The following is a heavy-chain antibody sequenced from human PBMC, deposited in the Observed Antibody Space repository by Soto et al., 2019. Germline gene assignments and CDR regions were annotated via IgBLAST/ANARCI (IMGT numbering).Heavy chain of an antibody. V-gene: IGHV1-18*04. CDR1: GYTFPSSV. CDR3: ARDLTGRLYGSGSYYPGY. CDR2: ISAYKGNT. J-gene: IGHJ4*02. D-gene: IGHD3-10*01. Sequence: QVQLVQSGAEVKKPGASVKVSCKASGYTFPSSVFGWGRRALGQGLGWWGGISAYKGNTNYAQKPQGRVTMTTDTSTSTAYMELRSLRSDDTAVYYCARDLTGRLYGSGSYYPGYWGQGTLVTVSS.